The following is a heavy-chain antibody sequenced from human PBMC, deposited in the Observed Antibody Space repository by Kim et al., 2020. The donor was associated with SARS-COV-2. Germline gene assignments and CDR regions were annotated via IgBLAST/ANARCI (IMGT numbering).Heavy chain of an antibody. V-gene: IGHV4-39*01. CDR3: ARHNRGNMIVVVIAKNYFDY. D-gene: IGHD3-22*01. Sequence: SETLSLTCTVSGGSISSSSYYWGWIRQPPGKGLEWIGSIYYSGSTYYNPSLKSRVTISVDTSKNQFSLKLSSVTAADTAVYYCARHNRGNMIVVVIAKNYFDYWGQGTLVTVSS. J-gene: IGHJ4*02. CDR1: GGSISSSSYY. CDR2: IYYSGST.